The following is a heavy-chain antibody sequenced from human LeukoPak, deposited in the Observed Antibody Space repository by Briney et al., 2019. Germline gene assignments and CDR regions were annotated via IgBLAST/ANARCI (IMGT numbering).Heavy chain of an antibody. CDR1: GSSVSNYY. D-gene: IGHD6-6*01. J-gene: IGHJ4*02. CDR3: ARHFAYSSSSYFDY. CDR2: VYYTGST. V-gene: IGHV4-59*08. Sequence: PSETLSRTCSVSGSSVSNYYWSWIRQPPGKGLEWIGYVYYTGSTNYNPSLKSRVTMFEDKSKNQFSLRLYSVTVADTAVYYCARHFAYSSSSYFDYWGQGSLVTVSS.